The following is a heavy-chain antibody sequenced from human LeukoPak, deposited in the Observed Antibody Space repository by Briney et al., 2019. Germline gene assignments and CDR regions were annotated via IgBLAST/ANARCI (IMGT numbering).Heavy chain of an antibody. CDR3: AKLPRAGYCSGGSCYQYFQH. CDR2: ISGSGGST. CDR1: GFTFSSYA. D-gene: IGHD2-15*01. Sequence: GGSLRLSCAASGFTFSSYAVSWVRQAPGKGLEWVSAISGSGGSTYYADSVKGRFTISRDNSKNTLYLQMNSLRAEDTAVYYCAKLPRAGYCSGGSCYQYFQHWGQGTLVTVSS. J-gene: IGHJ1*01. V-gene: IGHV3-23*01.